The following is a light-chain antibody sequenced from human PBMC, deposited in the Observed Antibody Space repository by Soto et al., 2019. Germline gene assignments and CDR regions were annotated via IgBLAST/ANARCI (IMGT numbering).Light chain of an antibody. V-gene: IGKV2-28*01. CDR1: QSLLQTNGYNY. CDR2: LSS. Sequence: DIVMTQSPLSLPVTPGEPASISCRSSQSLLQTNGYNYLDWYLQKPVQSPQLLIYLSSNRASGGLARFCGSGSGTEVTLQISRVEAEDVGAYYCLQALHTPWTFGQGTKVEIK. J-gene: IGKJ1*01. CDR3: LQALHTPWT.